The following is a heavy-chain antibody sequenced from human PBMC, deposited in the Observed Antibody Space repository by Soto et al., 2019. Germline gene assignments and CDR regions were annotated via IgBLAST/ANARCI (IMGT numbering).Heavy chain of an antibody. V-gene: IGHV1-69*12. CDR2: IIPIFGTA. CDR1: GGTFSSYA. Sequence: QVQLVQSGAEVKKPGSSVKVSCKASGGTFSSYAISWVRQAPGQGLEWMGGIIPIFGTANYAEKFQGRVPITADESTSTAYMELSSLRSEDTAVYYCARDSRIRGDGYKALDYWGQGTLVTVSS. J-gene: IGHJ4*02. D-gene: IGHD3-10*01. CDR3: ARDSRIRGDGYKALDY.